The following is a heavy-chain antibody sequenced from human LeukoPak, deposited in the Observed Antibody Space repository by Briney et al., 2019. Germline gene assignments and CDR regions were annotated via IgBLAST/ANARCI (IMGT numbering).Heavy chain of an antibody. CDR1: GFTFSSYS. Sequence: GGSLRLSCAAAGFTFSSYSMNWVRQAPGKGLEWVSYISSSSSTIYYADSVKGRFTISRDNAKNSLYLQMNSLRAEDTAVYYCARVLHKRNYDSTTYYGYWGQGTLVTVSS. CDR2: ISSSSSTI. D-gene: IGHD3-22*01. CDR3: ARVLHKRNYDSTTYYGY. J-gene: IGHJ4*02. V-gene: IGHV3-48*01.